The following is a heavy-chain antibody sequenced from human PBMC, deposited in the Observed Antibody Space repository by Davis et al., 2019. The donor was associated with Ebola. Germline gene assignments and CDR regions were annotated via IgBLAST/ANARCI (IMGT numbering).Heavy chain of an antibody. V-gene: IGHV1-69*13. J-gene: IGHJ4*02. CDR1: GGTFSSYA. Sequence: SVKVSCKASGGTFSSYAISWVRQAPGQGLEWMGGIIPIFGTANYAQKFQGRVTITADESTSTAYMELSSLRSEDTAVYYCARARGSTTGTTTFDYWGQGTLVTVSS. CDR3: ARARGSTTGTTTFDY. D-gene: IGHD1-1*01. CDR2: IIPIFGTA.